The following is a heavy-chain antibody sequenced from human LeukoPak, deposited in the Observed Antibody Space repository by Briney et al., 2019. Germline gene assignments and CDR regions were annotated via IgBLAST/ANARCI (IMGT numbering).Heavy chain of an antibody. V-gene: IGHV4-59*01. CDR2: IYYSGST. Sequence: SETLSLTCTVSGGSISSYYWSWLRQPPGKGLEWIGYIYYSGSTNYNPSLKSRVTISVDTSKNQFSLKLSSVTAADTAVYYCARSTYYYGSGSYLVGNYYFDYWGQGTLVTVSS. J-gene: IGHJ4*02. CDR3: ARSTYYYGSGSYLVGNYYFDY. D-gene: IGHD3-10*01. CDR1: GGSISSYY.